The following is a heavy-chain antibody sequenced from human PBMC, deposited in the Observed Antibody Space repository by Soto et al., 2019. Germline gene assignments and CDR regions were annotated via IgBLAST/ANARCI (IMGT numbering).Heavy chain of an antibody. J-gene: IGHJ4*02. CDR2: IYYSGST. CDR3: ARRQAVAGENDY. D-gene: IGHD6-19*01. Sequence: QLQLQESGPGLVKPSETLSLTCTVSGGSISSSSYYWGWIRQPPGKGLEWIGSIYYSGSTYYNPSLKSRVTISVDTSKNQFSLKLSSVTAADTAVYYCARRQAVAGENDYWGQGTLVTVSS. CDR1: GGSISSSSYY. V-gene: IGHV4-39*01.